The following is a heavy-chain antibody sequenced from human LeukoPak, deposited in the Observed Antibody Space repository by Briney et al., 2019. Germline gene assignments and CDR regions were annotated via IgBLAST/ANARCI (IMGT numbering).Heavy chain of an antibody. CDR1: GFTFSGYA. Sequence: PGGSLRLSCAASGFTFSGYAMSWVRQAPGKGLEWVSGISTSGGITYDADSVKGRFTISRDNSKNTLYLQMNSLRAEDTAVYYCAKEKSYGDYYYYGMDVWGQGTTVTVPS. V-gene: IGHV3-23*01. CDR3: AKEKSYGDYYYYGMDV. CDR2: ISTSGGIT. D-gene: IGHD1-26*01. J-gene: IGHJ6*02.